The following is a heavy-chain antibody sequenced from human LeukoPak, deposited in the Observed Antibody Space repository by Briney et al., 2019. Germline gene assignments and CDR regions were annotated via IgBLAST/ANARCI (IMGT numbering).Heavy chain of an antibody. J-gene: IGHJ4*02. V-gene: IGHV4-34*01. CDR3: ARGRKLSLYSSCWSDY. D-gene: IGHD6-19*01. CDR1: GGSFSGYY. CDR2: INHSGST. Sequence: SETLSLTCAVYGGSFSGYYWSWIRQPPGKGLEWIGEINHSGSTNYNPSLKSRVTISVDTSKNQFSLKLSSVTAADTAVYYCARGRKLSLYSSCWSDYWGQGTLVTVSS.